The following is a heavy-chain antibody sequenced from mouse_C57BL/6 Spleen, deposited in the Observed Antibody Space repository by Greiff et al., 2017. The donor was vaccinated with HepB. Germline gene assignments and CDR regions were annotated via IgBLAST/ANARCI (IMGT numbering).Heavy chain of an antibody. V-gene: IGHV5-17*01. CDR2: ISSGSSTI. CDR3: ASLYDGYY. D-gene: IGHD2-3*01. J-gene: IGHJ2*01. CDR1: GFTFSDYG. Sequence: VQLKESGGGLVKPGGSLKLSCAASGFTFSDYGMHWVRQAPEKGLEWVAYISSGSSTIYYADTVKGRFTISRDNAKNTLFLQMTSLRSEDTAMYYCASLYDGYYWGQGTTLTVSS.